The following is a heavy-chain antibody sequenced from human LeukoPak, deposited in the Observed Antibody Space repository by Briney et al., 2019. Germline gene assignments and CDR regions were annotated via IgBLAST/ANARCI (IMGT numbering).Heavy chain of an antibody. CDR1: GFSFSSYA. J-gene: IGHJ4*02. CDR2: IGGGPGNT. Sequence: GGSLRLSCAASGFSFSSYAMSWVRQAPGKGLEWVSVIGGGPGNTYYTDSVKGRFTISRDNSKNTLYLHLNSLRAEDTAVYYCAKDRTYYYDSSGYYYFDYWGQGTLVTVSS. CDR3: AKDRTYYYDSSGYYYFDY. D-gene: IGHD3-22*01. V-gene: IGHV3-23*01.